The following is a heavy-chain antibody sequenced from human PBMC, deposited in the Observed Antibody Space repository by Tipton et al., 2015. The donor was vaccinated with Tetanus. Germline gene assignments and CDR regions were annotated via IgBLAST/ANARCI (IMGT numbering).Heavy chain of an antibody. CDR2: INYSGST. Sequence: TLSLTCTVSGGSISSSSYYWGWIRQPPGKGLEWIGTINYSGSTYYNPSLKSRVTISVGTSKNQFSLKLSSVSAADTAVYYCARRTGGSYYALFDYWGQGTLVTVSS. CDR3: ARRTGGSYYALFDY. D-gene: IGHD1-26*01. V-gene: IGHV4-39*01. CDR1: GGSISSSSYY. J-gene: IGHJ4*02.